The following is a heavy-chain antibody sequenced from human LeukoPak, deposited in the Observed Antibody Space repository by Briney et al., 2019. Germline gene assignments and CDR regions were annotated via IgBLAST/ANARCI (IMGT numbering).Heavy chain of an antibody. CDR1: GGSISSGDYY. Sequence: SETPSLTCTVSGGSISSGDYYWSWFRQPPGKALEWIGNIYFSGSTNCNPSLKSRVAISLDTSKNQFSLYLSSVTAADTAVYYCARGPTVTTDYWGQGTLVTVSS. J-gene: IGHJ4*02. D-gene: IGHD4-17*01. CDR2: IYFSGST. CDR3: ARGPTVTTDY. V-gene: IGHV4-30-4*01.